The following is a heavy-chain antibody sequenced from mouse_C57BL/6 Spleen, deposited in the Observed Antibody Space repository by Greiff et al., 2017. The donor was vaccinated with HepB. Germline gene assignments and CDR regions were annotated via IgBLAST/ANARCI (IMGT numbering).Heavy chain of an antibody. Sequence: QVQLKQSGAELVKPGASVKISCKASGYAFSSYWMNWVKQRPGKGLEWIGQIYPGDGDTNYNGKFKGKATLTADKSSSTAYMQLSSLTSEDSAVYFCARAGYEGNYVAWFAYWGQGTLVTVSA. D-gene: IGHD2-3*01. CDR3: ARAGYEGNYVAWFAY. CDR1: GYAFSSYW. V-gene: IGHV1-80*01. J-gene: IGHJ3*01. CDR2: IYPGDGDT.